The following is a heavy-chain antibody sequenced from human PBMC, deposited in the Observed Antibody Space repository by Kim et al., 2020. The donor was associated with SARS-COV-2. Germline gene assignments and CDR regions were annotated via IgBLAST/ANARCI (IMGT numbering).Heavy chain of an antibody. D-gene: IGHD3-10*01. V-gene: IGHV3-23*01. J-gene: IGHJ4*02. CDR1: GFTFSSYA. CDR3: AKDSTSYYYGSEFDY. CDR2: ISGSGGST. Sequence: GGSLRLSCAASGFTFSSYAMSWVRQAPGKGLEWVSAISGSGGSTYYADSVKGRFTISRDNSKNTLYLQMNSLRAEDTAVYYCAKDSTSYYYGSEFDYWGQGTLVTVSS.